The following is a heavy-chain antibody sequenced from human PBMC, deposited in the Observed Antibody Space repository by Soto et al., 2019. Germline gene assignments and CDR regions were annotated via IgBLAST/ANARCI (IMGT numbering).Heavy chain of an antibody. CDR3: ARMVGPVTRIDY. Sequence: ASVKVSCKASGYTFTSYYINWVRQATGQGLEWMGWMNPNSGNTGYAQKFQGRVTMTRNTSISTAYMELSSLRSEDTAVCYCARMVGPVTRIDYWGQGTLVTVSS. V-gene: IGHV1-8*01. D-gene: IGHD4-17*01. J-gene: IGHJ4*02. CDR1: GYTFTSYY. CDR2: MNPNSGNT.